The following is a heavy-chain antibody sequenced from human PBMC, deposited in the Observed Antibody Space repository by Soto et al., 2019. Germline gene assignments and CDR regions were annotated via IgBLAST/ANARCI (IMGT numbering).Heavy chain of an antibody. CDR1: GFTFSSYG. J-gene: IGHJ6*02. V-gene: IGHV3-30*18. D-gene: IGHD3-10*01. CDR2: ISYDGSNK. CDR3: AKVRVTMVRGRHLYYGMDV. Sequence: QVQLVESGGGVVQPGRSLRLSCAASGFTFSSYGMHWVRQAPGKGLEWVAVISYDGSNKYYADSVKGRFTISRDNSKNTLYLQMNSLRAEDTAVYYCAKVRVTMVRGRHLYYGMDVWGQGTTVTVSS.